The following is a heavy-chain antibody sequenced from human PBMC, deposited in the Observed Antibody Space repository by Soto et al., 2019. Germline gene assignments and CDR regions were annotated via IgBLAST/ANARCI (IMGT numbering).Heavy chain of an antibody. J-gene: IGHJ3*02. Sequence: QVQLQESGPGLVKPSGTLSLTCAVSGGSISSSNWWSWVRQPPGKGREWIGEIYHSGSTNYNPSLKRRVTISVDKSKNQFSLKLSSVTAADTAVYYCARMNRITMIGALGAFDIWGQGTMVTVSS. D-gene: IGHD3-22*01. CDR3: ARMNRITMIGALGAFDI. CDR2: IYHSGST. CDR1: GGSISSSNW. V-gene: IGHV4-4*02.